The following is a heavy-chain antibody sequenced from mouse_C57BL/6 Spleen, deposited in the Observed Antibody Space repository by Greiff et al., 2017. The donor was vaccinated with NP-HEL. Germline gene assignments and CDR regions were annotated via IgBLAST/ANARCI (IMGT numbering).Heavy chain of an antibody. D-gene: IGHD2-3*01. CDR1: GFNIKDDY. V-gene: IGHV14-4*01. Sequence: VHVKQSGAELVRPGASVKLSCTASGFNIKDDYMHWVKQRPEQGLEWIGWIDPENGDTEYASKFQGKATITADQSSNTAYLQLSSLTSEDTAVYYCTRIDGYYSLDYWGQGTTLTVSS. J-gene: IGHJ2*01. CDR3: TRIDGYYSLDY. CDR2: IDPENGDT.